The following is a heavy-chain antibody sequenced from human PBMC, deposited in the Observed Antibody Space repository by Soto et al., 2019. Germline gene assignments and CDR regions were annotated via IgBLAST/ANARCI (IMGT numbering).Heavy chain of an antibody. Sequence: ASLKVSCKSSGSTFTSYYMHCVRQSPGQGLEWMGIINPSGGSTSYAQKFQGRVTMTRDTSTSTVYMELSSLRSEDTAVYYCARGYYYDSSGYGIDAFDIWGQGTMVTVSS. CDR1: GSTFTSYY. CDR2: INPSGGST. V-gene: IGHV1-46*01. D-gene: IGHD3-22*01. J-gene: IGHJ3*02. CDR3: ARGYYYDSSGYGIDAFDI.